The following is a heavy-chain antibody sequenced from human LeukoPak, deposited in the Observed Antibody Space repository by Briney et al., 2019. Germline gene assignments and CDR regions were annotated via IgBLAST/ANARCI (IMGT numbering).Heavy chain of an antibody. V-gene: IGHV4-34*01. J-gene: IGHJ4*02. CDR3: ARGSGSYSGAADY. D-gene: IGHD6-19*01. CDR2: RNHRGSS. Sequence: PSETLSLTCSVHGSSFTGYYWSWIRQPPGKGLEWIGERNHRGSSYFNPSFESRVTISLDMSRKQFSLNLTSVTAADTAFYCCARGSGSYSGAADYWGQGTLVTVSS. CDR1: GSSFTGYY.